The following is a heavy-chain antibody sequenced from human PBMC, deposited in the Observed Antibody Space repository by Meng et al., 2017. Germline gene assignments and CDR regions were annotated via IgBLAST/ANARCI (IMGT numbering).Heavy chain of an antibody. D-gene: IGHD3-9*01. CDR2: ISAYNGNT. J-gene: IGHJ4*02. CDR3: ARDNEGDFDWLLSFDY. Sequence: QGPLVQSGDEVKKPGASVKVSCKASGYTFTSYGISWVRPAPGQGLEWMGWISAYNGNTNYAQKLQGGVTMTTDTSTSTAYMELRSLRSDDTAVYYCARDNEGDFDWLLSFDYWGQGTLVTVSS. CDR1: GYTFTSYG. V-gene: IGHV1-18*01.